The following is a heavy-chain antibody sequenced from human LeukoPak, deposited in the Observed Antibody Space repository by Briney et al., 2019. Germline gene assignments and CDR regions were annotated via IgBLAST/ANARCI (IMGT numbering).Heavy chain of an antibody. CDR1: NGSINNDY. Sequence: PSETLSLTCNVSNGSINNDYWLWVRQPPGKGLEWIAYIDYSGYTDYNPSVKSRVTMSIDTSRSQFTLHLRSVSAADTAIYYCATCASNRYWLAPWGQGILVTVSS. CDR2: IDYSGYT. CDR3: ATCASNRYWLAP. V-gene: IGHV4-59*08. J-gene: IGHJ5*02.